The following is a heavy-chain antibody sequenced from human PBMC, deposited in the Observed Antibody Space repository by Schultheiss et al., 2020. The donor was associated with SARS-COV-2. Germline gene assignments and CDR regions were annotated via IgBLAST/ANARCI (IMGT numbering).Heavy chain of an antibody. CDR2: ISAYNGNT. V-gene: IGHV1-18*01. D-gene: IGHD4-17*01. J-gene: IGHJ6*02. Sequence: ASVKVSCKASGYTFTSYGISWVRQAPGQGLEWMGWISAYNGNTNYAQKLQGRVTMTTDTSTSTAYMELSSLRSEDTAVYYCARLDYGDYWGGVMDVWGQGTTVTVSS. CDR1: GYTFTSYG. CDR3: ARLDYGDYWGGVMDV.